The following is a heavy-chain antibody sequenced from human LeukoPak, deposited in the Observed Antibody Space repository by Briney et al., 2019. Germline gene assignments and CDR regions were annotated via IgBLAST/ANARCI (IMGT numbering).Heavy chain of an antibody. V-gene: IGHV1-69*13. CDR3: ARGSDSRQVVFGS. CDR2: IIPIFGTA. Sequence: ASVKVSCKASGGTFSSYAISWVRQAPGQGLEWMGGIIPIFGTANYAQKFQGRVTITADESTTPAYTELSSLRSEATAVYYCARGSDSRQVVFGSWGQAPLVTASS. J-gene: IGHJ5*01. CDR1: GGTFSSYA. D-gene: IGHD2-15*01.